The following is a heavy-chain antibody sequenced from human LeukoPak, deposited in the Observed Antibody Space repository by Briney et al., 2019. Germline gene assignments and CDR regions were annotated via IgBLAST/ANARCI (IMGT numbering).Heavy chain of an antibody. CDR2: IYTSGST. V-gene: IGHV4-4*07. CDR3: ARDVAIFGVAAFDP. CDR1: GGSISSYY. D-gene: IGHD3-3*01. J-gene: IGHJ5*02. Sequence: SETLSLTCTVSGGSISSYYWSWIRQPAGKGLEWIGRIYTSGSTNYNPSLESRVTMSVDTSKNQFSLKLSSVTAADTAVYYCARDVAIFGVAAFDPWGQGTLVTVSS.